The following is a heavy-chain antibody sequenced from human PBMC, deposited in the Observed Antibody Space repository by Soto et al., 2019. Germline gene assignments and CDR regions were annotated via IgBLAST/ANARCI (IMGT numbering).Heavy chain of an antibody. D-gene: IGHD3-22*01. CDR3: ARHRYYFDSSGYSDAMDV. CDR2: IDPSDSYT. V-gene: IGHV5-10-1*01. Sequence: GEYLKISCKGSGYSFTSYWISWVRQMPGKGLEWMGRIDPSDSYTNYSPSFQGHVTISPDKSLSTAYLQWSSLKASDTAMYYCARHRYYFDSSGYSDAMDVWGQGTTVTVSS. J-gene: IGHJ6*02. CDR1: GYSFTSYW.